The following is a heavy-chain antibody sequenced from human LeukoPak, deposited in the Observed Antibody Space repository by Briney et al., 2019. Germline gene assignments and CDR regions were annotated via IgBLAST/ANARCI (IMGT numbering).Heavy chain of an antibody. D-gene: IGHD5-12*01. J-gene: IGHJ4*02. CDR2: INPNGGDT. V-gene: IGHV1-2*02. Sequence: ASVKVSCKASGYTFTGYYMHWVRQAPGQGLEWMGWINPNGGDTNYAQKFQGRVTTTRDTSIRTAYLELSGLRSDDTAVYYCAKNPYEYYFDYWGQGTLVTVSS. CDR1: GYTFTGYY. CDR3: AKNPYEYYFDY.